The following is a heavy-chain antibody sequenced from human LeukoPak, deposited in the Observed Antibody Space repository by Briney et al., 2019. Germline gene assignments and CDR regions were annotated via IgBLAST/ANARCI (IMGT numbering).Heavy chain of an antibody. D-gene: IGHD6-13*01. CDR2: IYYSGST. J-gene: IGHJ4*02. Sequence: PSETLSLTCTVSGGSISSYYWSWIRQPPGKGLEWIGYIYYSGSTNYNPSLKSRVTISVDTSKNQFSLKLSSVTAADTAVYYCARYETYSNYFDYWGQGTLVTVSS. CDR3: ARYETYSNYFDY. V-gene: IGHV4-59*01. CDR1: GGSISSYY.